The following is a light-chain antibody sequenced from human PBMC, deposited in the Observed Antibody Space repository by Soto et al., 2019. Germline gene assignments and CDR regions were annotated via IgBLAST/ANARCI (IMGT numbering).Light chain of an antibody. V-gene: IGLV1-51*01. CDR2: DDN. CDR1: SSNIGGNS. Sequence: QSVLTQPPSVSAAPGQKVTISCSGSSSNIGGNSVSLYQQLPGTAPKLLIYDDNKRPSGIPDRFSGSKSGTSATPGITGFQTGDGADYYCGSWDSSMSAYVFGTGNKVTVL. CDR3: GSWDSSMSAYV. J-gene: IGLJ1*01.